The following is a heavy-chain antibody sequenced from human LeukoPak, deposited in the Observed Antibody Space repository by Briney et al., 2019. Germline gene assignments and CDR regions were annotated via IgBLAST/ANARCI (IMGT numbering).Heavy chain of an antibody. V-gene: IGHV4-39*01. J-gene: IGHJ4*02. CDR2: IYYSGST. D-gene: IGHD5-24*01. CDR3: ARAGRDGYLYYFDY. Sequence: KASETLSLTCTVSGGSISSSSYYWGWIRQPPGKGLEWIGSIYYSGSTYYNPSLKSRVTISVESCKNQFSLKLTSEPASASAVYYCARAGRDGYLYYFDYWGQGTLVTVSS. CDR1: GGSISSSSYY.